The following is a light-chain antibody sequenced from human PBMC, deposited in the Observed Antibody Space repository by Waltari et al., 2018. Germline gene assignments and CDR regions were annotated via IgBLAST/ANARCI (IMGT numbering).Light chain of an antibody. Sequence: DIQMTQSPSSLSASVGDRVTLPFRASPGISTWLAWYQQKPGKGPKSLIHSSCTVQNGVPERFSGSGSGTDFTLTISSLQPEDVATYYCKQYNSYPRTFGQGTKVEVK. V-gene: IGKV1D-16*01. J-gene: IGKJ1*01. CDR3: KQYNSYPRT. CDR1: PGISTW. CDR2: SSC.